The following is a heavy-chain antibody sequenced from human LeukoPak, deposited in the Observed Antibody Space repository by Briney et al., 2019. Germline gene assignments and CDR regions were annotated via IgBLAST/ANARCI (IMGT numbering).Heavy chain of an antibody. CDR2: ISSSSNTI. CDR1: GFTCITYN. Sequence: GGSLRLSCAASGFTCITYNMNWVRQAPGKGLEWVSYISSSSNTIYYADSVKGRFTISRDNAKKSLYLQMNSLRAEDTAVYYCAKVVYCSSTSCYEGFDYWGQGTLVTVSS. V-gene: IGHV3-48*01. CDR3: AKVVYCSSTSCYEGFDY. D-gene: IGHD2-2*01. J-gene: IGHJ4*02.